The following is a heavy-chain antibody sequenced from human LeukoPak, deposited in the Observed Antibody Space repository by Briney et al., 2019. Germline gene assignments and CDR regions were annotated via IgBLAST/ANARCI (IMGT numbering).Heavy chain of an antibody. V-gene: IGHV3-21*01. Sequence: GGSLRLSCAASGFTFSSYTMNWVRQAPGEGLEWVSSITSSSSYISYADSVKGRFTISRDNAKNSVYLQMNSLRAEDTAVYYCARAQVVDYWGQGTLVTVSS. J-gene: IGHJ4*02. CDR3: ARAQVVDY. CDR1: GFTFSSYT. D-gene: IGHD2-15*01. CDR2: ITSSSSYI.